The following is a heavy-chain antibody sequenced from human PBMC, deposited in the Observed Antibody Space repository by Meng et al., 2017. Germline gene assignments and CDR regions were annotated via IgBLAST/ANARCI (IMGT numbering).Heavy chain of an antibody. CDR1: GFTVSSNY. V-gene: IGHV3-9*03. CDR2: ISWNSGSI. Sequence: GGPLRLSCAASGFTVSSNYMSWVRQAPGKGLEWVSGISWNSGSIGYADSVKGRFTISRDNAKNSLYLQMNSLRAEDMALYYCAKSLSRHYYYYGMDVWGQGTTVTVSS. J-gene: IGHJ6*02. D-gene: IGHD2/OR15-2a*01. CDR3: AKSLSRHYYYYGMDV.